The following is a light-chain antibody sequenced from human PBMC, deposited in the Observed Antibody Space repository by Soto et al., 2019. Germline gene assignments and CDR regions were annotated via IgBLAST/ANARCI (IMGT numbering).Light chain of an antibody. V-gene: IGKV1-9*01. CDR3: QQVDSYPRT. CDR2: ASS. J-gene: IGKJ1*01. CDR1: QGIGTY. Sequence: IQLTQSPSSLSASVGDRVTVTCRASQGIGTYLVWYQQKSGKAPTVLIYASSTLQTGVPSRFSGSGSGTDFSLTISXLHPEDVATYYCQQVDSYPRTFGQGTKV.